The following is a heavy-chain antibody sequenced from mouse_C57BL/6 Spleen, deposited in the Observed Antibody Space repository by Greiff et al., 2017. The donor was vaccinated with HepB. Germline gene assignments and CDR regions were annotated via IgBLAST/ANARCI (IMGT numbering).Heavy chain of an antibody. J-gene: IGHJ2*01. CDR3: ARVIITTVGAIDY. CDR2: IYPGDGDT. CDR1: GYAFSSSW. Sequence: VQLQQSGPELVKPGASVKISCKASGYAFSSSWMNWVKQRPGKGLEWIGRIYPGDGDTNYNGKFKGKSTLTADKSSSTAYMQLSSLTLEDSAVYCCARVIITTVGAIDYWGQGTTLTVSS. D-gene: IGHD1-1*01. V-gene: IGHV1-82*01.